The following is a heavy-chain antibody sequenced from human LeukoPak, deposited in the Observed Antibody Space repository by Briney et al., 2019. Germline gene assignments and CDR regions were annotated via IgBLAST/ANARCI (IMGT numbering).Heavy chain of an antibody. CDR1: GFTFSSYW. Sequence: GGSLRLSCAASGFTFSSYWMSWVRQAPGKGLEWVANIKQDGSEKYYVDSVKGRFTISRDNAKNSLYLQMNSLRAEDTAVYYCARDGATFSGYDWYYYMDVWGKGATVTVSS. CDR3: ARDGATFSGYDWYYYMDV. J-gene: IGHJ6*03. CDR2: IKQDGSEK. V-gene: IGHV3-7*01. D-gene: IGHD5-12*01.